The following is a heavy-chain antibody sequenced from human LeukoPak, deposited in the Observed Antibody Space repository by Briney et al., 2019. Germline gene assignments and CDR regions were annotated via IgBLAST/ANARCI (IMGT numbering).Heavy chain of an antibody. J-gene: IGHJ4*02. V-gene: IGHV3-23*01. Sequence: PGGSLRLSCAASGFTFSKNAMSWVRQAPGKGLEWVSSLSGSGADTYYADSVKGRFTISRDNAKNTAYLQMNSLRAEDTAVYYCAKDPLWVVVVPAAPDFDYWGQGTLVTVSS. CDR1: GFTFSKNA. D-gene: IGHD2-2*01. CDR3: AKDPLWVVVVPAAPDFDY. CDR2: LSGSGADT.